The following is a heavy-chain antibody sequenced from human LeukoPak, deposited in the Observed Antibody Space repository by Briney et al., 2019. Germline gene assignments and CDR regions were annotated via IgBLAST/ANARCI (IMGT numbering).Heavy chain of an antibody. Sequence: GGSLRLSCAASGFTFSTYTMNWVRQAPGKGLEWVSSISSDSTYIYYADSVKGRFTISRDNAKNSLYLQMNSLRAEDTAVYYCAPTGNVAVCLGYWGQGTLVTVSS. CDR3: APTGNVAVCLGY. J-gene: IGHJ4*02. V-gene: IGHV3-21*01. CDR2: ISSDSTYI. CDR1: GFTFSTYT. D-gene: IGHD6-19*01.